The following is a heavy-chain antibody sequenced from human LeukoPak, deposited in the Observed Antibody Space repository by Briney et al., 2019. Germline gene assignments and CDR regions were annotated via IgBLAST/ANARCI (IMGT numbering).Heavy chain of an antibody. D-gene: IGHD1-26*01. J-gene: IGHJ4*02. Sequence: GASVKVSCKASGYTFTGYYMHWVRQAPGQGLEWMGWINPNSGGTTYAQNFQGRVTMTRDTSISTAYMELSRLRSDDTAVYYCASYAEWEPNFGYWGQGTLVTVSS. CDR3: ASYAEWEPNFGY. CDR2: INPNSGGT. V-gene: IGHV1-2*02. CDR1: GYTFTGYY.